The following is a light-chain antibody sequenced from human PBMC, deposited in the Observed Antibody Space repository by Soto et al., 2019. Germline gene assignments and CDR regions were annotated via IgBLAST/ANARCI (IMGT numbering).Light chain of an antibody. J-gene: IGKJ1*01. V-gene: IGKV3-15*01. CDR3: QQYHNWWT. CDR2: GAS. Sequence: IVMTQSPATLSVSPWERVTLSCRASQNIGSNLAWYQQKFGQAPRLLIYGASTRVTGIPARISGSGSGTEFTLTITSLQSEDFGVYHCQQYHNWWTFGQGTKVDIK. CDR1: QNIGSN.